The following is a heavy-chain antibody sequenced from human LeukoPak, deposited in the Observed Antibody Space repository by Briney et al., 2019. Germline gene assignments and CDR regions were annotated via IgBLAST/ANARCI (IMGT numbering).Heavy chain of an antibody. D-gene: IGHD4-17*01. V-gene: IGHV3-23*01. J-gene: IGHJ4*02. CDR3: AKAFTVTTPYYFDY. CDR1: GFTFSHHG. CDR2: VGPSGART. Sequence: PGGSLRLSCAASGFTFSHHGMNWVRQAPGKGLEWVSGVGPSGARTYYADSVKGRFTISRDNSKNTLYLQMNSLRAEDTAVYYCAKAFTVTTPYYFDYWGQGTLVTVSS.